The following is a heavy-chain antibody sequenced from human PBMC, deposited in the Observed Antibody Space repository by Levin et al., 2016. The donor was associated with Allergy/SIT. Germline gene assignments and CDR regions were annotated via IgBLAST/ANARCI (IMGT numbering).Heavy chain of an antibody. CDR1: GFTFSSYA. V-gene: IGHV3-23*01. Sequence: GGSLRLSCAASGFTFSSYAMSWVRQAPGKGLEWVSAISGSGGSTYYADSVKGRFTISRDNAKNSLHLQMNSLRAEDTAVYYCAREEWWFDSWGQGTLVTVSS. J-gene: IGHJ5*01. CDR2: ISGSGGST. CDR3: AREEWWFDS. D-gene: IGHD3-3*01.